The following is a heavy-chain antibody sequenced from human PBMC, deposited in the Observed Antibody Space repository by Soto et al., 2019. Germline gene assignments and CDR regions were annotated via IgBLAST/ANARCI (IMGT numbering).Heavy chain of an antibody. D-gene: IGHD2-15*01. CDR3: ARAHEVAWFDS. CDR1: GLSPNSYT. V-gene: IGHV3-21*06. J-gene: IGHJ5*01. CDR2: ITNRGTHT. Sequence: TRGALRPSSTASGLSPNSYTMNWVRQAPGKGLQWVASITNRGTHTYSADSVRGRFTISRDNDKNSLYLQMNNLRAEDTATYYCARAHEVAWFDSWGLGTLVTVSS.